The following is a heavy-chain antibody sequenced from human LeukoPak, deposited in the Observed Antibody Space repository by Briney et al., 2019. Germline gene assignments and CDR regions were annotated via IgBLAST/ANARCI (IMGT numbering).Heavy chain of an antibody. J-gene: IGHJ1*01. CDR3: AKDPHSTPEYFQH. CDR1: GFTFSSYA. D-gene: IGHD2-15*01. Sequence: GGSLRLSCAASGFTFSSYAMSWVRQAPGRGLEWVPVISGSGGSTYYVDSVKGRFTISRDNSKNTLYLQMNSLRAEDTAVYYCAKDPHSTPEYFQHWGQGTLVTVSS. V-gene: IGHV3-23*01. CDR2: ISGSGGST.